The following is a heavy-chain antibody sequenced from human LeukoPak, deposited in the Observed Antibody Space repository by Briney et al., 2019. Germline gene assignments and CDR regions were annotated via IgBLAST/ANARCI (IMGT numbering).Heavy chain of an antibody. J-gene: IGHJ4*02. D-gene: IGHD5/OR15-5a*01. CDR2: VAPSGTT. Sequence: SETLSLTCTVFGDSINNRNWWSWIRQSPGKGLEWIGEVAPSGTTKYNPSLRSRVTISIESPKNLFSLKISSLTAADTAVYYCASLAVYVILDYWGQGTLVTVSS. CDR3: ASLAVYVILDY. CDR1: GDSINNRNW. V-gene: IGHV4-4*02.